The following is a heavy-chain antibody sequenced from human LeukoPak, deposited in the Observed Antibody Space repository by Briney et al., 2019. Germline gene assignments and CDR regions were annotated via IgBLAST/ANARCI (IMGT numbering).Heavy chain of an antibody. V-gene: IGHV3-7*01. CDR2: IKHDGSEK. CDR3: ARNPDSRGGGY. Sequence: PGGSPRLSSAASGFTFSTYWMCWVRQAPGKGLEWVANIKHDGSEKYYVDSVKGRFTISRDNAKNSLYLQMNSLRAEDTAVYYCARNPDSRGGGYWGQGTLVTASS. D-gene: IGHD2-21*01. CDR1: GFTFSTYW. J-gene: IGHJ4*02.